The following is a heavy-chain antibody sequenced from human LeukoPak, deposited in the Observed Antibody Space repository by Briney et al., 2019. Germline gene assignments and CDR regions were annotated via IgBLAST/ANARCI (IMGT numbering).Heavy chain of an antibody. J-gene: IGHJ5*02. Sequence: ASVKVSCKVSGYTLTELFMHWVRQAPGKGLEWMGGFDPEDGETIYAQKFQGRVTMTEDTSTDTAYMELSSLRSEDTAVYYCALTGYCSGGSCYSWLNWFDPWGQGTLVTVSS. CDR2: FDPEDGET. D-gene: IGHD2-15*01. CDR1: GYTLTELF. CDR3: ALTGYCSGGSCYSWLNWFDP. V-gene: IGHV1-24*01.